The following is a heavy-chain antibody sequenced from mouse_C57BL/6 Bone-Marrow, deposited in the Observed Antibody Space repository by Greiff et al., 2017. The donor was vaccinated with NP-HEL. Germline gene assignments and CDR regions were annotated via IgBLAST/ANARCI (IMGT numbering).Heavy chain of an antibody. CDR2: ISSGGSYT. D-gene: IGHD1-1*01. J-gene: IGHJ2*01. CDR3: ARHHYGSRDY. V-gene: IGHV5-6*01. CDR1: GFTFSSYG. Sequence: DVQLQESGGDLVKPGGSLKLSCAASGFTFSSYGMSWVRQTPDKRLEWVATISSGGSYTYYPDSVKGRFTISRDNAKNTLYLQMSSLKSEDTAMYYCARHHYGSRDYWGQGTTLTVSS.